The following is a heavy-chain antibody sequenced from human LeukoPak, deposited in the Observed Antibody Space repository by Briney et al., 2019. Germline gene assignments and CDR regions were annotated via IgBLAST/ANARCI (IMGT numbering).Heavy chain of an antibody. J-gene: IGHJ5*02. D-gene: IGHD6-19*01. Sequence: GGSLRLFCAASGFTFSTSWMHWVRRAPGKGLVWVSRINSDGTSTIYADSVKGRFTISRDDAKNTLYLQMNSLRAEDTAVYYCARGTGGWYNWFDPWGQGTLVTVSS. V-gene: IGHV3-74*01. CDR1: GFTFSTSW. CDR2: INSDGTST. CDR3: ARGTGGWYNWFDP.